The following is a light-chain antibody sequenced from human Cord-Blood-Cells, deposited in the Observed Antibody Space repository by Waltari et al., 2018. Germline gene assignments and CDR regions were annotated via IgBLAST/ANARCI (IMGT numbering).Light chain of an antibody. CDR1: QSISSY. CDR3: QQSYSTLT. J-gene: IGKJ3*01. V-gene: IGKV1-39*01. CDR2: AAS. Sequence: GDSVTITCRASQSISSYLNLYQQKPGKAPKLLIYAASSLQSGVPSRFSGSGSGTDFTLTISSLQPEDFATYYCQQSYSTLTFGPGTKVDI.